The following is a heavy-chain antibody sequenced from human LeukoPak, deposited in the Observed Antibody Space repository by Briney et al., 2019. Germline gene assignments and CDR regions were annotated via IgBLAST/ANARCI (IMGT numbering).Heavy chain of an antibody. CDR1: GFTFSSYS. V-gene: IGHV3-21*01. CDR3: ARGGDGGDYDILTGYYMDV. J-gene: IGHJ6*03. D-gene: IGHD3-9*01. Sequence: SGGSLRLSGAASGFTFSSYSMNLVRQAPGKGLELVSSISSSSSYIYYADSVKGRFTISRDSAKNSLYLQMNSLRAEDTAVYYCARGGDGGDYDILTGYYMDVWGKGTTVTVSS. CDR2: ISSSSSYI.